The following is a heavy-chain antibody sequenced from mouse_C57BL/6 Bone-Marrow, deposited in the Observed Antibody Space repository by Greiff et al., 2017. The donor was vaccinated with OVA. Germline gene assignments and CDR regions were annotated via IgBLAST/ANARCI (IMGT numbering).Heavy chain of an antibody. CDR1: EYEFPSHD. V-gene: IGHV5-2*01. CDR2: INSDGGST. D-gene: IGHD4-1*01. J-gene: IGHJ1*03. CDR3: ARMKSDWDGYFDV. Sequence: EVQLVESGGGLVQPGESLKLSCESNEYEFPSHDMSWVRKTPEKRLELVAAINSDGGSTYYPDTMERRFTISRDNTKKTLYRQLSSLRSEDTALYYCARMKSDWDGYFDVWGTGTTVTVSS.